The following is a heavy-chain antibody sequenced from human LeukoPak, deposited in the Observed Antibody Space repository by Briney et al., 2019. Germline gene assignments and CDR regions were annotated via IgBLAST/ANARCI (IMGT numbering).Heavy chain of an antibody. V-gene: IGHV4-30-2*01. CDR2: ISQSGNS. CDR1: GDSLSSSTCN. Sequence: SETLSLTCKVSGDSLSSSTCNWSWIRQPPGKGLEWIGYISQSGNSYFTPSLKSRATISVDRSKNHFSLTLISVTAADTAVYYCARDQVDYDIPDHFDYWGKGTLVTVSS. J-gene: IGHJ4*02. CDR3: ARDQVDYDIPDHFDY. D-gene: IGHD3-22*01.